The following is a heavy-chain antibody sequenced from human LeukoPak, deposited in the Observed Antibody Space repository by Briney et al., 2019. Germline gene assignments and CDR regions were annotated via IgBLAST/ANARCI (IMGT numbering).Heavy chain of an antibody. V-gene: IGHV4-59*01. D-gene: IGHD2-21*02. CDR1: GGSISSYY. Sequence: PSETLSLTCTVSGGSISSYYWSWIRQPPGKGLEWIGYIYYSGSTNYNPSLKGRVTISVDTSKNQFSLKLSSVTAADTAVYYCARTAIMRVYYFDYWGQGTLVTVSS. J-gene: IGHJ4*02. CDR2: IYYSGST. CDR3: ARTAIMRVYYFDY.